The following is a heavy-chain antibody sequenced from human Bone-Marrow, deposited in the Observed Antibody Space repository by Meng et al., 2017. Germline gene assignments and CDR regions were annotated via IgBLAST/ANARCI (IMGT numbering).Heavy chain of an antibody. Sequence: SEILSLTCTVPGGSVSSGSYYWSWIRQPPGKGLEWIGYIYYSGSTNYNPSLKSRVTISVDTSKNQFSLKLSSVTAADTAVYYCARDNVLLWFGEVRREYYFDYWGQGTLVTVSS. D-gene: IGHD3-10*01. J-gene: IGHJ4*02. CDR2: IYYSGST. CDR3: ARDNVLLWFGEVRREYYFDY. CDR1: GGSVSSGSYY. V-gene: IGHV4-61*01.